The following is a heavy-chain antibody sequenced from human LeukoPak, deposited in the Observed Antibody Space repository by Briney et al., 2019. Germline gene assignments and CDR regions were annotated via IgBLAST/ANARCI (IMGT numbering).Heavy chain of an antibody. D-gene: IGHD3-3*01. CDR3: ARQGTYYDFWSGYYTGNWFDP. CDR1: GGSISSSSYY. CDR2: IYYSGST. V-gene: IGHV4-39*01. J-gene: IGHJ5*02. Sequence: SETLSLTCTVSGGSISSSSYYWGWIRQPPGKGLEWIGSIYYSGSTHYNPSLKSRATISVDTSKNQFSLKLSSVTAADTAVYYCARQGTYYDFWSGYYTGNWFDPWGQGTLVTVSS.